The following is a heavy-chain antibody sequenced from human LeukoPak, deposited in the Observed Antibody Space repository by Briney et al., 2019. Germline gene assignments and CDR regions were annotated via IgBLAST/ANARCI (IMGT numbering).Heavy chain of an antibody. V-gene: IGHV4-59*01. J-gene: IGHJ2*01. Sequence: SETLSLTCTDPWDDFSTYYGNCIRQPPGKGLEWIGNIYYSGSTNYNPSLKSPVTISVDTSKNQFSLKLSSLTAADTAVYYCARRGANSGSYSHFDLWGRGTLVTVSS. D-gene: IGHD1-26*01. CDR3: ARRGANSGSYSHFDL. CDR2: IYYSGST. CDR1: WDDFSTYY.